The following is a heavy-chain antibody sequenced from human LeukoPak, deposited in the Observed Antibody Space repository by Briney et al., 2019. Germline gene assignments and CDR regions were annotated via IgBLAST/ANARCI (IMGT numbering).Heavy chain of an antibody. Sequence: PGGSLRLSCAASGFTFSSYSMNWVRQAPGKGLEWVSYISSSSSTIYYADSVKGRFTISRDNAKNSLYLQMNSLRAEDTAVYYCARGVAQQQLGQRPLLNYFDYWGQGTLVTVSS. CDR1: GFTFSSYS. CDR2: ISSSSSTI. J-gene: IGHJ4*02. V-gene: IGHV3-48*04. D-gene: IGHD6-13*01. CDR3: ARGVAQQQLGQRPLLNYFDY.